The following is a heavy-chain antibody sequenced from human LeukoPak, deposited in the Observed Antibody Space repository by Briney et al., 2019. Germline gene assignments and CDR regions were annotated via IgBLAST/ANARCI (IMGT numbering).Heavy chain of an antibody. CDR2: ISSSSSYI. D-gene: IGHD3-10*01. J-gene: IGHJ4*02. V-gene: IGHV3-21*01. Sequence: GSLRLSCAASGFTFSSYSMNWVRQAPGKGLEWVSSISSSSSYIYYADSVKGRFTISRDNAKNSLYLQMNSLRAEDTAVYYCAREGTLVRGELFDYWGQGTLVTVSS. CDR3: AREGTLVRGELFDY. CDR1: GFTFSSYS.